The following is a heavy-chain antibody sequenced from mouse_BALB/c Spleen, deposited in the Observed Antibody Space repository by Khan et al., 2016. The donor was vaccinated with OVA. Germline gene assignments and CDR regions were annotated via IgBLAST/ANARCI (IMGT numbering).Heavy chain of an antibody. J-gene: IGHJ3*01. Sequence: QMQLEESGAELARPGASVKMSCKTSGYTFTTYTLHWVKQRPGRNLEWIGYINPNNDYTNYNQKFKDKSTLTADKSSSTAYMQLSSLTSEDSAVYYCARSGQLGLRGGFTYWGQGTLVTVSA. CDR1: GYTFTTYT. CDR2: INPNNDYT. CDR3: ARSGQLGLRGGFTY. D-gene: IGHD3-2*01. V-gene: IGHV1-4*01.